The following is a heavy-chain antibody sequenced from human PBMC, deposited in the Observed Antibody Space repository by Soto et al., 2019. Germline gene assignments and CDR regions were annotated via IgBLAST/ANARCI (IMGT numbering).Heavy chain of an antibody. Sequence: PGGSLRLSCAASGFTFSGSAMHWVRQASGKGLEWVGRIRSKANSYATAYAASVKGRFTISRDDSKNTAYLQMNSLKTEDTAVYYCTTSTADYDYSFYYGLDVWGQGTTVTVSS. V-gene: IGHV3-73*01. J-gene: IGHJ6*02. CDR3: TTSTADYDYSFYYGLDV. CDR2: IRSKANSYAT. CDR1: GFTFSGSA. D-gene: IGHD4-4*01.